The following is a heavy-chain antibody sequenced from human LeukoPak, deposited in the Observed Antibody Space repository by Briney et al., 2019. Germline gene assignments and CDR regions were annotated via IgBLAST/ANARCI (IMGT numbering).Heavy chain of an antibody. CDR1: GGSISSYY. V-gene: IGHV4-59*01. CDR2: IYYSGST. J-gene: IGHJ6*03. Sequence: PSETLSLTXTVSGGSISSYYWSWIRQPPGKGLEWIGYIYYSGSTNYNPSLKSRVTISVDTSKNQFSLKLSSVTAADTAVYYCARAPDYGDYYYYYMDVWGEGTTVTVSS. D-gene: IGHD4-17*01. CDR3: ARAPDYGDYYYYYMDV.